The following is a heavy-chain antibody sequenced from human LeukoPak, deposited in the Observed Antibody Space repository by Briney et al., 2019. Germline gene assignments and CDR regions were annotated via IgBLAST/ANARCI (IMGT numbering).Heavy chain of an antibody. Sequence: SQTLSPTCTISGDSVSSNSAAWVWIRQSPSRGLEWLGRTYYRSKWYNDYALSVKSRITINPDTSKNQFSPHLNSVTPEDTAVYYCARDWLGFYFDYWGQGALVAVSS. V-gene: IGHV6-1*01. D-gene: IGHD6-19*01. J-gene: IGHJ4*02. CDR2: TYYRSKWYN. CDR3: ARDWLGFYFDY. CDR1: GDSVSSNSAA.